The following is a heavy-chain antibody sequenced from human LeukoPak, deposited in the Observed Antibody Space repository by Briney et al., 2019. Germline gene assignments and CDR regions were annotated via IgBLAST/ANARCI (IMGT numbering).Heavy chain of an antibody. D-gene: IGHD5-24*01. V-gene: IGHV4-31*03. Sequence: PSETLSLTCTVSGGSISSGGYYWSWIRQHPGKGLEWIGYIYYSGSTYYNPSLKSRVTISVDTSKNQFSLKLSSVTAADTAVYYCARVDGDGYNIPDYWGQGTLVTVSS. CDR1: GGSISSGGYY. CDR2: IYYSGST. J-gene: IGHJ4*02. CDR3: ARVDGDGYNIPDY.